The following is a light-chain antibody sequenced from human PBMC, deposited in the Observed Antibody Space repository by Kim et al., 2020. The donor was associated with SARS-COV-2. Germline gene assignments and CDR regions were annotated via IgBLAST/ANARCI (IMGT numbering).Light chain of an antibody. CDR2: DAS. CDR3: QQYNDWPPGDT. Sequence: SPGRRATLPCRASQTISSYLAWYQQKPGQAPRLLIDDASTRATGIPARFSGSGSGTEFTLTISSLQSEDFAIYYCQQYNDWPPGDTFGQGTKLEI. CDR1: QTISSY. V-gene: IGKV3-15*01. J-gene: IGKJ2*01.